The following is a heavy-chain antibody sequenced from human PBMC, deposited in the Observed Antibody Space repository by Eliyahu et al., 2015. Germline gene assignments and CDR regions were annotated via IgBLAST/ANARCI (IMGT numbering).Heavy chain of an antibody. V-gene: IGHV1-18*04. Sequence: QVQLVQSGAEVKKPGASVKVSCKASGYTFTSYGISWVRQAPGQGLEWMGWISAYNGNTNYAQKLQGRVTMTTDTSTSTAYMELRSLRSDDTAVYYCARDEGLADSYYYDSSGYYAPDYWGQGTLVTVSS. CDR2: ISAYNGNT. CDR3: ARDEGLADSYYYDSSGYYAPDY. D-gene: IGHD3-22*01. J-gene: IGHJ4*02. CDR1: GYTFTSYG.